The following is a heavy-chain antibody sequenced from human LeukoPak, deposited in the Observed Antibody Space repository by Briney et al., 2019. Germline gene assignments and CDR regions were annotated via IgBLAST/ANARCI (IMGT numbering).Heavy chain of an antibody. D-gene: IGHD5-12*01. CDR2: INHSGST. CDR1: GGXFSGYY. J-gene: IGHJ4*02. Sequence: SETLSLTSAVYGGXFSGYYWSWIRXPPGKGLEXIGEINHSGSTNYNPSLKSRVTISVDTSKNQFSLKLSSVTAADTAVYYCARVGVATISSYFDYWGQGTLVTVSS. V-gene: IGHV4-34*01. CDR3: ARVGVATISSYFDY.